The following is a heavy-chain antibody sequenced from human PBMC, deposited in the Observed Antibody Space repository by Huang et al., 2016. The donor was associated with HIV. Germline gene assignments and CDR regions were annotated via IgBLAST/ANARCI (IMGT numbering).Heavy chain of an antibody. CDR1: GGSISTHY. D-gene: IGHD3-3*01. Sequence: QVQLQESGPGLVKPSETLSLTCTVSGGSISTHYWSWIRPPPGKGLEWIGSIHYSGNTNYLPPLKGRVTILLDTSKNQFSLRVNSVTAADTAMYYCARDHHDFWRGYRRMYFFDHWGQGTLVTVSS. CDR2: IHYSGNT. J-gene: IGHJ4*02. CDR3: ARDHHDFWRGYRRMYFFDH. V-gene: IGHV4-59*11.